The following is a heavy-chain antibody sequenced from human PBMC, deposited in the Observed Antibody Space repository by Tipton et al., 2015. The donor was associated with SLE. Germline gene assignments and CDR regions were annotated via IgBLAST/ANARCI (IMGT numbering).Heavy chain of an antibody. V-gene: IGHV4-39*02. CDR1: GASMSPSGYY. Sequence: TLSLTCTVSGASMSPSGYYWGWIRQTPGKGLEWIGSIYYSGSTYYKPSLKSRVTLSVETSKSQFSLKVTSVSAADTAVYYCARDNFSPGHPAALDYYYYYGMDVWGQGTTVTVSS. CDR3: ARDNFSPGHPAALDYYYYYGMDV. CDR2: IYYSGST. D-gene: IGHD2-2*01. J-gene: IGHJ6*02.